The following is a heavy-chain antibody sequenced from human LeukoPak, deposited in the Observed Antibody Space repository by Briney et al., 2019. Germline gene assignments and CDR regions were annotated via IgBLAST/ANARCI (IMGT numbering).Heavy chain of an antibody. CDR2: IYYSGST. CDR1: GGSTSSYY. CDR3: ARDHRYSGYDYGGYHFDY. D-gene: IGHD5-12*01. Sequence: PSETLSLTCTVSGGSTSSYYWSWIRQPPGKGLEWIGYIYYSGSTNYNPSLKSRVAISVDPSKNQFSLKLSSVTAADTAVYYCARDHRYSGYDYGGYHFDYWGQGTLVTVSS. V-gene: IGHV4-59*01. J-gene: IGHJ4*02.